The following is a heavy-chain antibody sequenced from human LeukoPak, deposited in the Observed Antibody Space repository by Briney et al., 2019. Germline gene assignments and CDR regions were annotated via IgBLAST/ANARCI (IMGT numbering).Heavy chain of an antibody. Sequence: SGGSLRLSCTASGFTFSGSWMTWVRQTPGKGLEWVANIGEDGTAKNYVDSVKGRFTISRDNAKNSLYLQMNSLRAEDTAVYYCARDYEAAAGMWVTTPWWWFDPWGQGTLVTVSS. V-gene: IGHV3-7*01. J-gene: IGHJ5*02. CDR3: ARDYEAAAGMWVTTPWWWFDP. CDR2: IGEDGTAK. CDR1: GFTFSGSW. D-gene: IGHD6-13*01.